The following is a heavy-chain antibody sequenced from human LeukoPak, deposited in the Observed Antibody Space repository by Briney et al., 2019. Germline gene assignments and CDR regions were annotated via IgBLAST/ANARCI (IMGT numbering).Heavy chain of an antibody. D-gene: IGHD3-22*01. V-gene: IGHV3-21*04. CDR2: ISSRSTYI. CDR1: GFTFSNYG. J-gene: IGHJ4*02. Sequence: PGGSLRLSCAASGFTFSNYGMHWVRQAPGKGLEWVSSISSRSTYIYYADSVKGRVTISRDNAKNTLYLQMNSLRAEDTAVYYCAKNRPVVVITTSFDYWGQGTLVTVSS. CDR3: AKNRPVVVITTSFDY.